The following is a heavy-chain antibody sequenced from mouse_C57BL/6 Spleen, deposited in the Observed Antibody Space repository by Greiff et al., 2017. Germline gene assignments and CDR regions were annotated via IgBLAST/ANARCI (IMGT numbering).Heavy chain of an antibody. CDR3: AREELRWPKYAMDY. CDR1: GYAFSSSW. V-gene: IGHV1-82*01. D-gene: IGHD2-3*01. J-gene: IGHJ4*01. CDR2: IYPGDGDT. Sequence: QVQLQQSGPELVKPGASVKISCKASGYAFSSSWMNWVKQRPGKGLEWIGRIYPGDGDTNYNGKFKGKATLTADKSSSTAYMQRSSLTSEDSAVYFCAREELRWPKYAMDYWGQGTSVTVSS.